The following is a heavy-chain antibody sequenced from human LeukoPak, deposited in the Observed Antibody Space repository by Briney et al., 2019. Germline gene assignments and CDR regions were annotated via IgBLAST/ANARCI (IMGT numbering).Heavy chain of an antibody. CDR3: TTDRGLLYDFWSLNRAFDY. D-gene: IGHD3-3*01. Sequence: GGSLRLSCAASGFTFSNAWMGWVRQAPGKGLEWVGRIKSKTDGGTTDYAAPVKGRFTISRDDSKNTLYLQMNSLKTEDTAVYYCTTDRGLLYDFWSLNRAFDYWGQGTLVTVSS. V-gene: IGHV3-15*01. CDR2: IKSKTDGGTT. J-gene: IGHJ4*02. CDR1: GFTFSNAW.